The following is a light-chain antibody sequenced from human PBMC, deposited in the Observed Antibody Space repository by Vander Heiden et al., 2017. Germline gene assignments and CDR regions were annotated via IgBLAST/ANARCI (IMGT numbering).Light chain of an antibody. CDR2: GAS. V-gene: IGKV3-20*01. CDR3: QQNDKLPLT. Sequence: NVLTQSPRPLSLSPGQRATLSCRASQSLSRNFLAWYQQKPGQSPRLLIYGASSRAAGTPDRCSGSGSGTAFTLTISRLEPEDFAVYFCQQNDKLPLTFGGGTKVDIK. J-gene: IGKJ4*01. CDR1: QSLSRNF.